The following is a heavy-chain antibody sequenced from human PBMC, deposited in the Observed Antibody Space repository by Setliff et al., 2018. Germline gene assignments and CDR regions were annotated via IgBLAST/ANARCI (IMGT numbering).Heavy chain of an antibody. J-gene: IGHJ4*02. CDR2: IWYDGSNK. D-gene: IGHD6-19*01. CDR3: TRGAPWLY. V-gene: IGHV3-33*01. Sequence: GGSLRLSCAASGFTFSSYGMHWVRQAPGKGLEWVAFIWYDGSNKYYADSVKGRFTISRDNAKNSLYLQMNSLRVEDTALYYCTRGAPWLYWGQGTLVTVSS. CDR1: GFTFSSYG.